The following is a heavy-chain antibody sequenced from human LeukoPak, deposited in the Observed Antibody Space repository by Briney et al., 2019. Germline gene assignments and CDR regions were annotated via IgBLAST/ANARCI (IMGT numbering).Heavy chain of an antibody. D-gene: IGHD3-16*02. V-gene: IGHV3-30*18. Sequence: QTGGSLRLSCAASGFTFSNYGMHWVRQAPGKGLEWVAVISYDGSNKYYADSVKGRFTISRDKSKNTLYLQMNSLRAEDTAVYYCAKVKDGGYLKNYLDYWGQGTLVTVSS. CDR2: ISYDGSNK. CDR1: GFTFSNYG. J-gene: IGHJ4*02. CDR3: AKVKDGGYLKNYLDY.